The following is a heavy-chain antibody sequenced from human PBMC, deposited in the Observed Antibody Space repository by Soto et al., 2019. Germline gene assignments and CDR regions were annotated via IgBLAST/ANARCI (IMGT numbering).Heavy chain of an antibody. CDR3: AKVATGCSNGVCYPPYSFDY. Sequence: GGSLRLSCAASGFTFSSYAMSWVRQAPGKGLEWVSGISGSGDTTYDADSVKGRFTISRDNSKNTLYLQMNSLRAEDTAVYYCAKVATGCSNGVCYPPYSFDYCGQGTRVAVSS. CDR1: GFTFSSYA. D-gene: IGHD2-8*01. CDR2: ISGSGDTT. J-gene: IGHJ4*02. V-gene: IGHV3-23*01.